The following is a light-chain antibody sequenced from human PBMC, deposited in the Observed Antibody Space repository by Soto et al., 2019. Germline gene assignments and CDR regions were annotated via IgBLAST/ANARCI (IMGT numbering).Light chain of an antibody. Sequence: QSALTQPRSVSGSPGQSVSISCTGTRSDVGFYNYVSWYQHHPGKAPKLMIYDVSKRPSGVPDRFSGSKSDNTASLTISGLQAEDEADYYCCSYAGSDTMVFGGGTKLTVL. CDR3: CSYAGSDTMV. J-gene: IGLJ2*01. CDR2: DVS. V-gene: IGLV2-11*01. CDR1: RSDVGFYNY.